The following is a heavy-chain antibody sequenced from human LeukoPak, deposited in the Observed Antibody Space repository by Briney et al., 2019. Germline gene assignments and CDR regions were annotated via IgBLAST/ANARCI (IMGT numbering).Heavy chain of an antibody. J-gene: IGHJ4*02. CDR3: VRRDLKFPYYFDY. Sequence: GGSLRLPCAASGFTFSSYEMNWVRQAPGKGLEWVSYISSSGSTIYYADSVKGRFTISRDNAKNSLYLQMNSLRAEDTAVYYCVRRDLKFPYYFDYWGQGTLVTVSS. CDR1: GFTFSSYE. V-gene: IGHV3-48*03. CDR2: ISSSGSTI.